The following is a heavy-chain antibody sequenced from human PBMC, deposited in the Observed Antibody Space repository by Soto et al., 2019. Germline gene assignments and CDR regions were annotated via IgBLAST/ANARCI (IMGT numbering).Heavy chain of an antibody. V-gene: IGHV3-23*01. D-gene: IGHD6-13*01. CDR3: SKRGTGAAKYFDY. CDR1: GFTFSSYA. CDR2: ISGNGSNT. Sequence: GGSLRLSCAASGFTFSSYAMRWVRQAPGKGLEWVSPISGNGSNTNYADSVKGRFTISRDNAKNTLYLQMNSLRAEDTAVYYCSKRGTGAAKYFDYWGQGTLVTV. J-gene: IGHJ4*02.